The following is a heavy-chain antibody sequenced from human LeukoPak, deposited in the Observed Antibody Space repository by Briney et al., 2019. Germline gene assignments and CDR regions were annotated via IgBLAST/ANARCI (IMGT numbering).Heavy chain of an antibody. J-gene: IGHJ6*02. V-gene: IGHV1-24*01. CDR3: ATGAPPNYDFWSGYPYYYYYYGMDV. D-gene: IGHD3-3*01. Sequence: GASVKVSCKVSGYTLTELSMHWVRQAPGKGLEWMGGFDPEDGETIYAQKFQGRVTMTEDTSTDTAYMELSSLRSEDTAVYYCATGAPPNYDFWSGYPYYYYYYGMDVWGQGTTVTVSS. CDR2: FDPEDGET. CDR1: GYTLTELS.